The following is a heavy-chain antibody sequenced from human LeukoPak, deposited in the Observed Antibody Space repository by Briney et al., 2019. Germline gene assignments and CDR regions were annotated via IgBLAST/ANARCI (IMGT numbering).Heavy chain of an antibody. J-gene: IGHJ4*02. CDR3: HAIHSSCWTLDY. Sequence: GGSLRLSCAASGFTFSSYAMSWVRQAPGKGLEWVSAISGSGGSTYYADSMKGRFTISRDNSKNTLYLQMNSLRAEDTAVYYCHAIHSSCWTLDYWGQGTLVTVSS. V-gene: IGHV3-23*01. CDR1: GFTFSSYA. D-gene: IGHD6-13*01. CDR2: ISGSGGST.